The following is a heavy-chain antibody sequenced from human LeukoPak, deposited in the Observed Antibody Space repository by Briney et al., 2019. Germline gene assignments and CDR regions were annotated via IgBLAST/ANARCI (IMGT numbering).Heavy chain of an antibody. Sequence: PGGSLRLSCVASGFTFSSYGMSWVRQAPGEGLEWVSSVTGRSANTHYADSVRGRFTISRDDSKNTLYLQMNSLRADDTAAYYCATAWLQFDSISNYQTFDIWGRGTMVTVSS. V-gene: IGHV3-23*01. CDR3: ATAWLQFDSISNYQTFDI. J-gene: IGHJ3*02. D-gene: IGHD3-22*01. CDR2: VTGRSANT. CDR1: GFTFSSYG.